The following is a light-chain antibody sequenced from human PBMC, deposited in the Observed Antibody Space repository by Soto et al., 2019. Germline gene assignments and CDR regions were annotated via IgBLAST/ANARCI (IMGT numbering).Light chain of an antibody. J-gene: IGLJ3*02. CDR2: SSN. CDR3: ATWDDSLNGRGV. V-gene: IGLV1-44*01. CDR1: SSNIGSNA. Sequence: QSVLTQPPSASGTPGQRVTISCSGSSSNIGSNAVNWYQHLPGTAPKLLIYSSNQRPSGVPDRFSGSKSGTSASLAISGLQSEDEADFYCATWDDSLNGRGVFGGGTKLTVL.